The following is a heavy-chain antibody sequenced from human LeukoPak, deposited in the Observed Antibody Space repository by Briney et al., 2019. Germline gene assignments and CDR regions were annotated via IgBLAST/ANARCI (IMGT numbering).Heavy chain of an antibody. D-gene: IGHD6-19*01. CDR1: GFTFSSYG. V-gene: IGHV3-30*02. CDR2: IRNDGSNK. CDR3: ARQSGWYPHWCFDL. Sequence: NPGGSLRLSCAASGFTFSSYGMHWVRQAPGKGLEWVAFIRNDGSNKYYADSVKGRFTISRDNSKNTLYLQMNSLRAEDTAVYYCARQSGWYPHWCFDLWGRGTLVTVSS. J-gene: IGHJ2*01.